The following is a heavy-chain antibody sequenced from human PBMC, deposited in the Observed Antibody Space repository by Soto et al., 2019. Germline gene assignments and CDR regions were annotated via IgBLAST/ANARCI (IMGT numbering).Heavy chain of an antibody. CDR3: ARDLVYYGSGSPYYYGMDV. Sequence: PSETLSLTCTVSGGSISSYYCSWIRQPPGKGLEWIGYIYYSGSTNYNPSLKSRVTISVDTSKNQFSLKLSSVTAADTAVYYCARDLVYYGSGSPYYYGMDVWGQGTTVTVSS. CDR2: IYYSGST. CDR1: GGSISSYY. V-gene: IGHV4-59*01. D-gene: IGHD3-10*01. J-gene: IGHJ6*02.